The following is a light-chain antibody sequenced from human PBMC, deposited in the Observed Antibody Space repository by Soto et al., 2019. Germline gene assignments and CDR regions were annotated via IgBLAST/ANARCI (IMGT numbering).Light chain of an antibody. J-gene: IGLJ2*01. CDR1: SSDFGTYKY. V-gene: IGLV2-14*01. Sequence: QSALTQPASVSGSPGQSITISCTGTSSDFGTYKYVSWYQQLPGKAPKLMIYEVSNRPSGVSNRFSGSKSGNTPSLTISELQAEDEADYYCSSYTSRSTPVFGGGTKLTVL. CDR3: SSYTSRSTPV. CDR2: EVS.